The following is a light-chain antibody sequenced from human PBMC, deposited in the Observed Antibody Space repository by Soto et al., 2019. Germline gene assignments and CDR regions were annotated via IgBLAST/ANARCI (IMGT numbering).Light chain of an antibody. Sequence: DLQMTQSPYSVSASVGDRVTITCRARQSISSWLAWYQQKPGRATKLLIYAASSLQTGVPSRFSGSGSGTDFTLTISSLQPEDFAAYYCQQANSFPYTFGQGTKLEIK. CDR2: AAS. V-gene: IGKV1-12*01. CDR3: QQANSFPYT. J-gene: IGKJ2*01. CDR1: QSISSW.